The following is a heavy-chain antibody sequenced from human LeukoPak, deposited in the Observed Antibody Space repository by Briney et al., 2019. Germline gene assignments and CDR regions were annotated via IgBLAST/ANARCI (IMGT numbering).Heavy chain of an antibody. CDR2: IKQDGGEK. V-gene: IGHV3-7*01. CDR1: GFTFSDYW. J-gene: IGHJ3*02. Sequence: GGSLRLSCAASGFTFSDYWMSWVRLAPGKGLEGVANIKQDGGEKYYVDSVKGRFTISRDNAKSSLYLLMNSLRAEDTAVYYCAREGNRRAFDIWGQGTMVTVSS. CDR3: AREGNRRAFDI. D-gene: IGHD1-14*01.